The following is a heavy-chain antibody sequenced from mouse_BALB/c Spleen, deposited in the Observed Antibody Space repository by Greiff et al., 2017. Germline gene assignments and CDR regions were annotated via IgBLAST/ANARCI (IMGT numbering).Heavy chain of an antibody. V-gene: IGHV6-6*02. CDR1: GFTFSNYW. CDR3: TSLWLRRDVYYYAMDY. Sequence: EVKLQESGGGLVQPGGSMKLSCVASGFTFSNYWMNWVRQSPEKGLEWVAEIRLKSNNYATHYAESVKGRFTISRDDSKSSVYLQMNNLRAEDTGIYYCTSLWLRRDVYYYAMDYWGQGTSVTVSS. CDR2: IRLKSNNYAT. D-gene: IGHD2-2*01. J-gene: IGHJ4*01.